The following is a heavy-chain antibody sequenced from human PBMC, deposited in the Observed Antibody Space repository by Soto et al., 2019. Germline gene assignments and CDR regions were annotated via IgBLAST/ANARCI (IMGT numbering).Heavy chain of an antibody. CDR3: RKTLTGCSGGSCYPYYFDY. Sequence: QVQLVQSGAEVKKPGSSVKVSCKASGGTFSSYAISWVRQAPGQGLEWMGGIIPNFGTANYAQKIQGRVTISGGECTRTGLSGQEKPRAEKMGVEFLRKTLTGCSGGSCYPYYFDYWGQGTLVTVSS. V-gene: IGHV1-69*01. CDR2: IIPNFGTA. D-gene: IGHD2-15*01. J-gene: IGHJ4*02. CDR1: GGTFSSYA.